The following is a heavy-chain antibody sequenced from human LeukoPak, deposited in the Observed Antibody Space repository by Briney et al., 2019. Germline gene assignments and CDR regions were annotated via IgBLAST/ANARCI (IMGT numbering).Heavy chain of an antibody. CDR1: GGSISSYY. J-gene: IGHJ4*02. CDR3: ARLRSHYYDSSGYYYFDY. V-gene: IGHV4-4*09. CDR2: IYTSGST. D-gene: IGHD3-22*01. Sequence: SETLSLTCTVSGGSISSYYWSWIRQPPGKGLEWIGYIYTSGSTNYNPSLKSRVTISVDTSKNQFSLKLSSVTAADTAVYYCARLRSHYYDSSGYYYFDYWGQGTLVTVSS.